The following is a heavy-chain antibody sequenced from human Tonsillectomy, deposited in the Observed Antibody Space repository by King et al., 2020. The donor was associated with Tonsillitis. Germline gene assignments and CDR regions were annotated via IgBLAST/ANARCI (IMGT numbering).Heavy chain of an antibody. J-gene: IGHJ5*02. V-gene: IGHV4-34*01. D-gene: IGHD3/OR15-3a*01. CDR1: GGSFSGYY. Sequence: VQLQQWGAGLLKPSETLSLTCAVYGGSFSGYYWSWIRQPPGKGLEWIGEINHSGSTNYNPSLKSRVTISVDTSKNQFSLKLSSVTAADTAVYYCAGGLIFRSWFDPWGQGTLVTVSS. CDR2: INHSGST. CDR3: AGGLIFRSWFDP.